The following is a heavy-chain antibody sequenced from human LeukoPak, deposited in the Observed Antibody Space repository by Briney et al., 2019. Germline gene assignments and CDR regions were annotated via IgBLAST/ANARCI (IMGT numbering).Heavy chain of an antibody. D-gene: IGHD5-18*01. CDR3: AARGYSYGFEFDY. Sequence: GGSLRLSCAASGFTFSSSAMSWVRQVPGKGLEWVSGISASGGSTSYADSVRGRFTISRDNSKNTLYVQMNSLRAEDTAVYYCAARGYSYGFEFDYWGQGTLVTVSS. V-gene: IGHV3-23*01. CDR1: GFTFSSSA. J-gene: IGHJ4*02. CDR2: ISASGGST.